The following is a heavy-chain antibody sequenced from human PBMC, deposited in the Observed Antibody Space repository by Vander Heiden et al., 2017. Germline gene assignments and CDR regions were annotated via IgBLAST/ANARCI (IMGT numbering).Heavy chain of an antibody. V-gene: IGHV3-53*02. CDR1: GFTVNSNY. CDR2: LYTGGIK. Sequence: EVQLVETGGGLIQPGGSLRLSCAASGFTVNSNYMSWVRQAPGKGLEWVSVLYTGGIKHYADSVKGRFTISRDTSKNTLYLQMNSLRAEDTAVYYCARDGLACWSFDYWGQGTLVTVSS. J-gene: IGHJ4*02. CDR3: ARDGLACWSFDY. D-gene: IGHD3-3*02.